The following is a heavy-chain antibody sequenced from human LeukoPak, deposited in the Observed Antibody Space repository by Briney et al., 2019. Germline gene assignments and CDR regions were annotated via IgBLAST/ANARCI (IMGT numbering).Heavy chain of an antibody. Sequence: SVKVSCKASGGTFSSYAISWVRQAPGQGLEWMGGIIPIFGTANYAQKLQGRVTMTTDTSTSTAYMELRSLRSDDTAVYYCARETNWHDAFDIWGQGTMVTVSS. V-gene: IGHV1-69*05. CDR1: GGTFSSYA. CDR3: ARETNWHDAFDI. D-gene: IGHD5-24*01. CDR2: IIPIFGTA. J-gene: IGHJ3*02.